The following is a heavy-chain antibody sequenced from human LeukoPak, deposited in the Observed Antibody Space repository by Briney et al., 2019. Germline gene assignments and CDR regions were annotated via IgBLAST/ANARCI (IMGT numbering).Heavy chain of an antibody. J-gene: IGHJ4*02. CDR2: IIRGLGIS. CDR3: ASARQRHCTNGVCPSLTDS. Sequence: SVKVSCKASGGTFSSYAINWVRQAPGQGLEWMGRIIRGLGISNYAQKFQGRVTITADKSTSTTYMELSSLRSEDTAVYYCASARQRHCTNGVCPSLTDSWGEGTLVTVSS. D-gene: IGHD2-8*01. V-gene: IGHV1-69*04. CDR1: GGTFSSYA.